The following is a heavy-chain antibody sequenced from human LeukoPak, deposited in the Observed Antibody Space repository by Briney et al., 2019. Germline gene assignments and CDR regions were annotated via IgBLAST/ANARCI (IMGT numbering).Heavy chain of an antibody. V-gene: IGHV1-3*04. CDR3: TRGSDHTVQNWYDS. Sequence: ASVKVSCKTSGYTFSSHAINWVRQAPGQRLEWMGWLNTGNGNTKYSQTFQGRVTISRDTSASTAYMELSSLRSEDTAIYYCTRGSDHTVQNWYDSWGQGTLVTVSS. CDR2: LNTGNGNT. D-gene: IGHD6-19*01. J-gene: IGHJ5*01. CDR1: GYTFSSHA.